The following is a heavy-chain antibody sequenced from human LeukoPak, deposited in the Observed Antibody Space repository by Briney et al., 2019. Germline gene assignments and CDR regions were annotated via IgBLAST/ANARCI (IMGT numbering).Heavy chain of an antibody. CDR3: ARDPHGGSYSTRHEFDY. CDR1: GDSVSSNSAA. Sequence: SQTLSLTCAISGDSVSSNSAAWNWVRQSPSRGLEWLGRTYYRSKWYYDYAVSLKSRITINPDTSKNQYSLQLNSVTPEDTAVYYCARDPHGGSYSTRHEFDYWGQGTLVTVSS. V-gene: IGHV6-1*01. J-gene: IGHJ4*02. CDR2: TYYRSKWYY. D-gene: IGHD1-26*01.